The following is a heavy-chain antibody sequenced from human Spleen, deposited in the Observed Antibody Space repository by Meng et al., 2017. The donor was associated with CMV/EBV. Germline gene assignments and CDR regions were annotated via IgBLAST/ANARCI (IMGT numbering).Heavy chain of an antibody. Sequence: QGQLQQWGAGLLKPSETLSLTCAVYGGSFGGYYWSWIRQPPGKGLEWIGEINHSGSTNYNPSLKSRVTMSVDTSKNQFSLKLSSVTAADTAVYYCARDHDWLDPWGQGTLVTVSS. CDR3: ARDHDWLDP. V-gene: IGHV4-34*01. J-gene: IGHJ5*02. CDR2: INHSGST. CDR1: GGSFGGYY.